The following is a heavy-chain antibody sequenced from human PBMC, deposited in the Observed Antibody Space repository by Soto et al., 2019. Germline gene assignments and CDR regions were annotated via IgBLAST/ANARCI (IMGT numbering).Heavy chain of an antibody. CDR3: SKRATVLGAVISCDYCYGMYI. CDR2: ISGSGVGT. CDR1: GFTFSTSA. V-gene: IGHV3-23*01. D-gene: IGHD3-3*01. J-gene: IGHJ6*02. Sequence: GGSLRLSCTASGFTFSTSAMSWVRQAAGTRLEWVSGISGSGVGTYYADSVKGRFTISRENSKNTLYLQMSGRRAEDEDVYYYSKRATVLGAVISCDYCYGMYIWGRGTRVTV.